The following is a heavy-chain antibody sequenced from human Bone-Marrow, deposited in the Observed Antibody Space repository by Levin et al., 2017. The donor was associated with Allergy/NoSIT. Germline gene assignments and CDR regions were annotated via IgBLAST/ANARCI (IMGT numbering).Heavy chain of an antibody. V-gene: IGHV4-61*01. CDR3: LKSNQNWFDP. CDR1: GASVRTPNYF. J-gene: IGHJ5*02. Sequence: SETLSLTCTVSGASVRTPNYFWSWIRQPPGKGLEWIGYIYYSDVTSYNPSLKSRVTMSVDTSKNQFSLNLRSVTAADTAVYYCLKSNQNWFDPWGQGALVTVSS. CDR2: IYYSDVT.